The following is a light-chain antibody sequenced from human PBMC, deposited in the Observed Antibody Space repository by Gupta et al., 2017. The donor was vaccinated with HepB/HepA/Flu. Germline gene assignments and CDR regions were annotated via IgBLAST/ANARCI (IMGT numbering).Light chain of an antibody. Sequence: QSVLTQPPAVSAAPRQRVTISCSGSSSNIGNNDVDWYQHLPGQAPKLLIYYDDRRHSGVSERFSASKSATSASLAIIGLQAEDEADYYCAAWDASLNVFVFGTGTKLTVL. CDR3: AAWDASLNVFV. CDR1: SSNIGNND. CDR2: YDD. V-gene: IGLV1-36*01. J-gene: IGLJ1*01.